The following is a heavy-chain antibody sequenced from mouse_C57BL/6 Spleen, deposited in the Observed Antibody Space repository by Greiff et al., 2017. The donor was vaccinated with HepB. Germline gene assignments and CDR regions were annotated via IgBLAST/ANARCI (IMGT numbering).Heavy chain of an antibody. V-gene: IGHV1-50*01. Sequence: QVQLQQPGAELVKPGASVKLSCKASGYTFTSYWMQWVKQRPGQGLEWIGEIDPSDSYTNYNQKFKGKATLTLDTSSSTAYMQLSSLTSEDSAVYYCARLYYGNDYAMDYWGQGTSVTVSS. CDR3: ARLYYGNDYAMDY. J-gene: IGHJ4*01. CDR1: GYTFTSYW. D-gene: IGHD2-1*01. CDR2: IDPSDSYT.